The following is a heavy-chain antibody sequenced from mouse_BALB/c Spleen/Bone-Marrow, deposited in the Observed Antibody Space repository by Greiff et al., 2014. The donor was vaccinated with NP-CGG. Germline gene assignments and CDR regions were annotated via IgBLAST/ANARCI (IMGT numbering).Heavy chain of an antibody. CDR2: ISYSGST. Sequence: VQLQQSGPSLVKPSQTLSLTCSVTGDSITSGYWNWIRKFPGNKLEYMGYISYSGSTYYNPSLKSRISISRDISKNQYYLQLNSVTTEDTATYYCARDSSRGILAMDYWGQGTSVTVSS. CDR3: ARDSSRGILAMDY. CDR1: GDSITSGY. J-gene: IGHJ4*01. D-gene: IGHD3-2*01. V-gene: IGHV3-8*02.